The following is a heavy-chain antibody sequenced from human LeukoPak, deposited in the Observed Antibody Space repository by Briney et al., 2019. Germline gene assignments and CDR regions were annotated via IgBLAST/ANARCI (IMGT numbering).Heavy chain of an antibody. D-gene: IGHD1-26*01. CDR1: GYTFTSYA. V-gene: IGHV7-4-1*02. CDR3: ALIVGATTGRAFDI. CDR2: INTNTGNP. J-gene: IGHJ3*02. Sequence: ASVKVSCKASGYTFTSYAMNWVRQAPGQGLGWMGWINTNTGNPTYAQGFTGRFVFSLDTSVSTAYLQISSLKAEDTAVYYCALIVGATTGRAFDIWGQGTMVTVSS.